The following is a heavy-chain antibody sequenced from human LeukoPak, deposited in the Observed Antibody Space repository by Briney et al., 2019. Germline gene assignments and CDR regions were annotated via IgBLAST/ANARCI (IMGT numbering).Heavy chain of an antibody. CDR2: FDPEDGET. J-gene: IGHJ4*02. CDR1: GYTLTELS. Sequence: ASAKVSCKVSGYTLTELSMHWVRQAPGKGLEWMGGFDPEDGETIYAQKFQGRVTMTEDTSTDTAYMELSSLRSEDTAVYYCATVTGAAGGTYYFDYWGQGTLVTVSS. CDR3: ATVTGAAGGTYYFDY. V-gene: IGHV1-24*01. D-gene: IGHD6-13*01.